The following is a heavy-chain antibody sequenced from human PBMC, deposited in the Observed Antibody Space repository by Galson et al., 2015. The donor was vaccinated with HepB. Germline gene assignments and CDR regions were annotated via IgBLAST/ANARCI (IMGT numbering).Heavy chain of an antibody. CDR2: IIPIFGTA. Sequence: SVKVSCKASGGTFSSYAISWVRQAPGQGLEWMGGIIPIFGTANYAQKFQGRVTITADESTSTAYMELSSLRSEDTAVYYCARMGGGSTAPAYWGQGTLVTVSS. D-gene: IGHD5/OR15-5a*01. CDR1: GGTFSSYA. J-gene: IGHJ4*02. V-gene: IGHV1-69*13. CDR3: ARMGGGSTAPAY.